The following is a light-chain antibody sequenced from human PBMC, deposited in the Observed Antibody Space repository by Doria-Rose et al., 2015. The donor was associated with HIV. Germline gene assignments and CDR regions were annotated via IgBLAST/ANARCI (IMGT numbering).Light chain of an antibody. J-gene: IGKJ3*01. CDR1: QSPLYTSKNY. V-gene: IGKV4-1*01. CDR2: WAS. Sequence: DIQMTQSPESLGMSLGERATLNCKSNQSPLYTSKNYLAWYQQKPGQPPKLLIYWASTQQSGVPARFSGSGSGTDFTLTISSLEAEDVAVYYCQQCYDTPSFGPGTTVDIK. CDR3: QQCYDTPS.